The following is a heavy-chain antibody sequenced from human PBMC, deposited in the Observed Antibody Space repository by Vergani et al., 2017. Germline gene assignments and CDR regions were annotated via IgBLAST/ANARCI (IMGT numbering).Heavy chain of an antibody. CDR2: IKQDGSEK. Sequence: EVQLVESGGGLVQPGGSLRLSCAASGFTFSNYYMSWVRQAPGKGLEWVANIKQDGSEKYYVDSVKGRFTLSRDNAKNSLYLQMNRLRAEDTAVYYCARGGHYYYYYGMDVWGQGTTVTVSS. CDR3: ARGGHYYYYYGMDV. V-gene: IGHV3-7*03. CDR1: GFTFSNYY. J-gene: IGHJ6*02. D-gene: IGHD3-16*01.